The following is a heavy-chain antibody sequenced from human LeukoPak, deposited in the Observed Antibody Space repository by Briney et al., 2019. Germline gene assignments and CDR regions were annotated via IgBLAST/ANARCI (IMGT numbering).Heavy chain of an antibody. J-gene: IGHJ4*02. CDR2: MKQDGSEK. CDR3: ARDPSYSSSWYGDY. Sequence: GGSLRLSCAASGFTFSSYWMSWVRQAPGKGLEWVANMKQDGSEKYYVDSVKGRFTISRDNAKNSLYLQMNSLRAEDTAVYYCARDPSYSSSWYGDYWGQGTLVTVSS. V-gene: IGHV3-7*01. CDR1: GFTFSSYW. D-gene: IGHD6-13*01.